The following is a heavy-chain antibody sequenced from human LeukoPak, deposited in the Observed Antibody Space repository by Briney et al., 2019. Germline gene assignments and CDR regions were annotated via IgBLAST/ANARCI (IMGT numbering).Heavy chain of an antibody. Sequence: PGRSLRLSCAASGFTFSSYGMHWVRQAPGKGLEWVAVIWYDGSNKYYADSVKGRFTISRDNSKNTLYLRMNSLRAEDTAVYYCARSSYDSSGKLDYWGQGTLVTVSS. CDR2: IWYDGSNK. CDR1: GFTFSSYG. V-gene: IGHV3-33*01. CDR3: ARSSYDSSGKLDY. D-gene: IGHD3-22*01. J-gene: IGHJ4*02.